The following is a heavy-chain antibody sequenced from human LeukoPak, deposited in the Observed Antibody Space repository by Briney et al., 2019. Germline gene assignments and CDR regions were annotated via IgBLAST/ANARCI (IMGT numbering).Heavy chain of an antibody. D-gene: IGHD6-6*01. V-gene: IGHV4-34*01. J-gene: IGHJ4*02. CDR2: INHSGST. CDR1: GGSFSGYY. CDR3: ARVNSSSSLDH. Sequence: SETLSLTCAVYGGSFSGYYWSWIRQPPGKGLEWIGEINHSGSTNYNPSLKSRVTISVDTSKNQFSLKLSSVTAADTAVYYCARVNSSSSLDHWGQGTLVTVSS.